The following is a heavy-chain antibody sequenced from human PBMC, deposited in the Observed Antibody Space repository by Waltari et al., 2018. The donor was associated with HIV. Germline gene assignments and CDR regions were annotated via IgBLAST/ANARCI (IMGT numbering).Heavy chain of an antibody. Sequence: RLSCAASGFTVSSNYMSWVRQAPGKGLEWVSVIYSGGSTYYADSVKGRFTISRDNSKNTLYLQMNSLRAEDTAVYYCASIAYCGGDCYPRGMDVWGQGTTVTVSS. CDR3: ASIAYCGGDCYPRGMDV. V-gene: IGHV3-66*01. J-gene: IGHJ6*02. D-gene: IGHD2-21*02. CDR1: GFTVSSNY. CDR2: IYSGGST.